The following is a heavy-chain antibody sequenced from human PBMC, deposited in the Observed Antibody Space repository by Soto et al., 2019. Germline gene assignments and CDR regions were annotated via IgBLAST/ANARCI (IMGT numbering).Heavy chain of an antibody. J-gene: IGHJ6*02. CDR1: GFTVSSNY. Sequence: GGSLRLSCAASGFTVSSNYMSWVRQAPGEGLEWVSVIYSGGSTYYADSVKGRFTISRDNSKNTLYLQMNSLRAEDTAVYYCGSGYQYYYYYGMDVWGQGTTVTVSS. CDR2: IYSGGST. D-gene: IGHD2-2*01. V-gene: IGHV3-53*01. CDR3: GSGYQYYYYYGMDV.